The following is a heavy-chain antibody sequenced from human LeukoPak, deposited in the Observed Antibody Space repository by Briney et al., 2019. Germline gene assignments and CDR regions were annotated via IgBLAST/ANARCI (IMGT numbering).Heavy chain of an antibody. J-gene: IGHJ4*02. D-gene: IGHD2-15*01. CDR2: INTHNGDT. CDR1: GYTFASFG. Sequence: ASVKVSCKASGYTFASFGITWVRQAPGQGLEWMGWINTHNGDTNYAQKLQGRATMTTDTSTSTAYMELRSLRSEDTAVYYCARECGGSCYDYWGQGTLVTVSS. V-gene: IGHV1-18*01. CDR3: ARECGGSCYDY.